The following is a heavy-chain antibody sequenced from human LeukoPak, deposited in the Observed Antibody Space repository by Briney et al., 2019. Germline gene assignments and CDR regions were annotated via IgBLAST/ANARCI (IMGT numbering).Heavy chain of an antibody. CDR1: GGSISSSNW. CDR2: IYHSGST. J-gene: IGHJ2*01. V-gene: IGHV4-4*02. D-gene: IGHD3-3*01. Sequence: SETLSLTCAVSGGSISSSNWWSWVRQPPGKGLEWIGEIYHSGSTNYNPSLKSRVTMSVDKSKNQFSLKLSSVTAADTAVYYCARDVEGTYDFWSGYRSYWYFDLWGRGTLVTVSS. CDR3: ARDVEGTYDFWSGYRSYWYFDL.